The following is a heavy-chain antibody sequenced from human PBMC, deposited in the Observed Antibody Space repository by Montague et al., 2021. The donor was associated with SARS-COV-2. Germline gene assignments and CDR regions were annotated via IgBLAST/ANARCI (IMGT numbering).Heavy chain of an antibody. Sequence: PALVKPTQTLTLTCTFSGFSLSTPNVGVAWIRQPPGKALEWLAVIYSNGDKRYSPSLQRRLTITKDTSRNQVDVSLTNVDPLDTATYYCAHLIRYYDIFTGIPFDDWGQGTQVTVSS. D-gene: IGHD3-9*01. CDR1: GFSLSTPNVG. CDR2: IYSNGDK. V-gene: IGHV2-5*01. CDR3: AHLIRYYDIFTGIPFDD. J-gene: IGHJ4*02.